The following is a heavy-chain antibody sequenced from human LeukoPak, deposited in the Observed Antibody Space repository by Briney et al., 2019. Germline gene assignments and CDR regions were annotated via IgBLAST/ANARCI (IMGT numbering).Heavy chain of an antibody. CDR1: GGSISSYY. CDR2: IYYSGST. CDR3: AGARGDRLPLWH. J-gene: IGHJ4*02. D-gene: IGHD2-21*01. Sequence: SETLSLTCTVSGGSISSYYWSWMRQPPGKGLEWLGYIYYSGSTKYSPSLKSRVTMSVDTSKNQFSLKLNSVTAADTAVYYCAGARGDRLPLWHWGQGTLVTVSS. V-gene: IGHV4-59*01.